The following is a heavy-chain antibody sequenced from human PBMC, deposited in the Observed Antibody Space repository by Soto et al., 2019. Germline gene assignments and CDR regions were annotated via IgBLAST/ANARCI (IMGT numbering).Heavy chain of an antibody. V-gene: IGHV4-38-2*01. J-gene: IGHJ6*02. CDR3: ARLAPIAAADGMDV. D-gene: IGHD6-13*01. CDR2: IYHSGST. Sequence: SETLSLTCAVSGYSISSGYYWGWIRQSPGEGLEWIGSIYHSGSTYYNPSLKSRVIISVDTSKNQFSLKLSSVTAADTAVYYCARLAPIAAADGMDVWGQGTTVTVSS. CDR1: GYSISSGYY.